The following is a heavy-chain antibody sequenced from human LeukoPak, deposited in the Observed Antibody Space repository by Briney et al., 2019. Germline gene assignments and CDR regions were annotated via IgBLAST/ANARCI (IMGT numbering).Heavy chain of an antibody. Sequence: SETLSLTCAVYGGSFSGYYWSWIRQPPGKGLEWIGEINHSGSTNYNPSLKSRVTISVDTSKNQFSLKLSSVTAADTAVYYCARRGNYYDSSGYYSGRLERSFDYWGQGTLVTVSS. CDR1: GGSFSGYY. CDR3: ARRGNYYDSSGYYSGRLERSFDY. J-gene: IGHJ4*02. CDR2: INHSGST. D-gene: IGHD3-22*01. V-gene: IGHV4-34*01.